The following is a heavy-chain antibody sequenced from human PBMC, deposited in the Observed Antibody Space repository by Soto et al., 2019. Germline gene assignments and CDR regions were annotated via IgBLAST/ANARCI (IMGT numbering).Heavy chain of an antibody. CDR1: GGTFRNYP. CDR3: ARGPLVVLNYFES. J-gene: IGHJ4*02. CDR2: IFPLTDIP. Sequence: QVQLVQSGTEVKKPGSSVKVSCKASGGTFRNYPINWVRQAPGQGLEWMGSIFPLTDIPDYAQNFQARLTISEDKSTSTAYMELSSLTSDDTAMYFCARGPLVVLNYFESWGQGTLVPVSS. V-gene: IGHV1-69*02.